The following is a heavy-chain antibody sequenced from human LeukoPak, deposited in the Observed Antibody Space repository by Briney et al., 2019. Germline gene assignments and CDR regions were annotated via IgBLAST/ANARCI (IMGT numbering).Heavy chain of an antibody. CDR1: GFTFDDYG. Sequence: GGSLRLSCAASGFTFDDYGMTWVRQDPGRRLEWVSTVDWSGGRTSYADSVKGRFTISRDNAKNSLFLQMNSLRAEDTALHFCMRSRSYYFDYWGQGTLVTVSS. J-gene: IGHJ4*02. CDR3: MRSRSYYFDY. D-gene: IGHD1-26*01. CDR2: VDWSGGRT. V-gene: IGHV3-20*04.